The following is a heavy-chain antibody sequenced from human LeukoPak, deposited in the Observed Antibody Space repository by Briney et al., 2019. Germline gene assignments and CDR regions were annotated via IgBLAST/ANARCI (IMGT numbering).Heavy chain of an antibody. Sequence: GGSLRLSCAASGFTVSSSYMSWVRQAPGKGLEWVSIISSAGTRYYADSVKGRFTISRDNSKNTVYLQVNSLRDEDTAVYYCARDLEAANTYYFDYWGPGTMVTVSS. CDR1: GFTVSSSY. D-gene: IGHD6-13*01. V-gene: IGHV3-66*01. CDR3: ARDLEAANTYYFDY. CDR2: ISSAGTR. J-gene: IGHJ4*02.